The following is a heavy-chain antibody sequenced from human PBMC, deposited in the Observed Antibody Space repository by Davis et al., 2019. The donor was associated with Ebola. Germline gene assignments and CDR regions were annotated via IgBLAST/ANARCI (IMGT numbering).Heavy chain of an antibody. CDR3: ATWSYYRYWYFDL. J-gene: IGHJ2*01. V-gene: IGHV1-3*01. Sequence: AASVKVSCKASGYTFTSYAMHWVRQAPGQRLEWMGWINAGNGNTKYSQKFQGRVTITRDTSASTAYMELSSLRSEDTAVYYCATWSYYRYWYFDLWSRGTLVTVSS. D-gene: IGHD1-26*01. CDR2: INAGNGNT. CDR1: GYTFTSYA.